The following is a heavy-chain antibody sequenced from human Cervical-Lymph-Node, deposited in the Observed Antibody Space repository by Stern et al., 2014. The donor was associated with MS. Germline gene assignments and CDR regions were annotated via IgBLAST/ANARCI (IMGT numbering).Heavy chain of an antibody. V-gene: IGHV1-69*01. CDR3: ARDGDSSMLGMDV. J-gene: IGHJ6*02. D-gene: IGHD4-17*01. CDR1: GGTLSDYG. CDR2: IIPMFGTA. Sequence: VQLVQSGAEVKKPGSSVKVSCKASGGTLSDYGISWVRQAPGQGLEWMGGIIPMFGTANYAQKFQGRVTITADDSTNTAYMDLSSLTSEDTAVYYCARDGDSSMLGMDVWGQGTTVTVSS.